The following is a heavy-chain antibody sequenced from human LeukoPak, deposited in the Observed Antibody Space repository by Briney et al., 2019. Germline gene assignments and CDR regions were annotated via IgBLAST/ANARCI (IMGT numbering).Heavy chain of an antibody. Sequence: SETLSLTCTVAGGSISSYYWSWVRQPPGKGLGSIGNIYYSGSTNYNPSLKSRVTISVDTSKNLFSPKLCSVTAADTAVYYWASSYSLGWWDAFEIWGQGTMVTVSS. J-gene: IGHJ3*02. CDR3: ASSYSLGWWDAFEI. D-gene: IGHD6-19*01. CDR1: GGSISSYY. CDR2: IYYSGST. V-gene: IGHV4-59*01.